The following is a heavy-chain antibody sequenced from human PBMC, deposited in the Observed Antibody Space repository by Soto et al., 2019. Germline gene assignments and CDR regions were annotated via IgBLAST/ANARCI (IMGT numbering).Heavy chain of an antibody. CDR2: ISANGGSI. J-gene: IGHJ4*02. Sequence: EVQLVESGGRLVQPGKSLRLSCVASGFTIDDYAMHWVRQVPGKGLEWVSGISANGGSIRYGESVKGRFTISRDNAKNSLFLQMNSLSAEDTALYYCAKSGEPGVVAATSFDFWGQSTLVTVSS. CDR1: GFTIDDYA. V-gene: IGHV3-9*01. CDR3: AKSGEPGVVAATSFDF. D-gene: IGHD2-15*01.